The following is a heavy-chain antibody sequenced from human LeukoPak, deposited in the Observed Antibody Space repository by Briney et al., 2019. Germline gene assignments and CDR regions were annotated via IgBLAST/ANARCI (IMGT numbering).Heavy chain of an antibody. CDR1: GFTFSSYA. V-gene: IGHV3-23*01. CDR3: AKGGSRGATPYYFDY. J-gene: IGHJ4*02. CDR2: ISDSGGNT. Sequence: PGGSLRLSCAASGFTFSSYAMSWVRQAPGKGLEWVSAISDSGGNTYYADSVKGRFTISRDNSKNTLYLQMNSLRAEDTAVYFCAKGGSRGATPYYFDYWGQGTLVTVSS. D-gene: IGHD1-26*01.